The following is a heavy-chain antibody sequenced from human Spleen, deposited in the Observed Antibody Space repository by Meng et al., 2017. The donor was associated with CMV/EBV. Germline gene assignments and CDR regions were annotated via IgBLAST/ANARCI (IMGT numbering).Heavy chain of an antibody. CDR1: YPFIDFC. Sequence: YPFIDFCLHWVPHAPGEGLEWMGWINPNTGGTNHALKFQGRVTLSRDASIATTYMDLNRLTSDDTAVYYCAREACRSISCSEGWFDPWGQGTLVTVSS. V-gene: IGHV1-2*02. CDR3: AREACRSISCSEGWFDP. CDR2: INPNTGGT. D-gene: IGHD2-2*01. J-gene: IGHJ5*02.